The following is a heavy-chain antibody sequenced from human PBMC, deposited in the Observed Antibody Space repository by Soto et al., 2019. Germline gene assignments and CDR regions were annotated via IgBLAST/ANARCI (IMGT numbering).Heavy chain of an antibody. Sequence: GGSLRLSCAASGFTFDDYAMHWVRQAPGKGLEWVSGISWNSGSIGYADSVKGRFTISRDNAKNSLYLQMNSLRAEDTALYYCAKDPNSNPFLPWFDPWGQGTLVTVSS. CDR2: ISWNSGSI. CDR3: AKDPNSNPFLPWFDP. J-gene: IGHJ5*02. CDR1: GFTFDDYA. D-gene: IGHD4-4*01. V-gene: IGHV3-9*01.